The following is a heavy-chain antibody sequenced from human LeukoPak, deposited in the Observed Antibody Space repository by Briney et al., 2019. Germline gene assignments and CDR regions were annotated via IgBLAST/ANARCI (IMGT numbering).Heavy chain of an antibody. CDR1: GYTFTSYG. Sequence: GASVKVSCKASGYTFTSYGISWVRQAPGQGLEGMGWISAYNGNTNYAQKLQGRVTMTTDTSTSTAYMELRSLRSDDTAVYYCARDTLNINYYDSRGTHDYWGQGTLVTVSS. D-gene: IGHD3-22*01. J-gene: IGHJ4*02. CDR3: ARDTLNINYYDSRGTHDY. V-gene: IGHV1-18*01. CDR2: ISAYNGNT.